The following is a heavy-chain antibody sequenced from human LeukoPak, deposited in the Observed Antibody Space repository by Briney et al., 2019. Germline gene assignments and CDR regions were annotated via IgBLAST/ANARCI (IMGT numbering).Heavy chain of an antibody. CDR2: IYHSGST. Sequence: ASETLSLTCSVSGVYFSSSGYYWGWIRQPPGKGLEWIGSIYHSGSTYYNPSLKSRVTISVDTSKNQFSLKLSSVTAADTAVYYCARDVTTSRYCSSTSCPRGELWYFDLWGRGTLVTVSS. V-gene: IGHV4-38-2*02. J-gene: IGHJ2*01. D-gene: IGHD2-2*01. CDR1: GVYFSSSGYY. CDR3: ARDVTTSRYCSSTSCPRGELWYFDL.